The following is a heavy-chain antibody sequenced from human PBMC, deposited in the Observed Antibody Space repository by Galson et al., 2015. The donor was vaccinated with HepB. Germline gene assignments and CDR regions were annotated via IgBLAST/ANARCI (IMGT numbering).Heavy chain of an antibody. J-gene: IGHJ5*02. CDR2: IIPIFGTA. D-gene: IGHD4-23*01. V-gene: IGHV1-69*13. CDR1: GGTFSSYA. CDR3: ARGLGYGGWDDWFDP. Sequence: SVKVSCKASGGTFSSYAISWVRQAPGQGLEWMGGIIPIFGTANYAQKFQGRVTITADESTSTAYMELSSLRSEDTAVYYCARGLGYGGWDDWFDPWGQGTLVTVSS.